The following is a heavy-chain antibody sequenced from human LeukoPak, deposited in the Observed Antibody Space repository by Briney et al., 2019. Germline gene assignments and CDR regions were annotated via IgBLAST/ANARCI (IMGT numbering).Heavy chain of an antibody. CDR2: ISGSGGST. J-gene: IGHJ4*02. D-gene: IGHD5-18*01. CDR3: ARETKYGGYSYGFLDY. Sequence: PGGSLRLSCAASGFTFSSYAMSWVRQAPGKGLEWVSAISGSGGSTYYADSVKGRFTISRHNSNNTLYLQMNSLRDEDTAVYYCARETKYGGYSYGFLDYWAREPRSPSPQ. V-gene: IGHV3-23*01. CDR1: GFTFSSYA.